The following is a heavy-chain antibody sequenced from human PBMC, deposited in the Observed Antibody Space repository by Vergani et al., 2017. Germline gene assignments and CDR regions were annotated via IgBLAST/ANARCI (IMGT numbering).Heavy chain of an antibody. J-gene: IGHJ4*01. CDR2: IKSDGRT. Sequence: VELLESGGGLAQPGGSLRVSCSASGFRVTTYYMSWVRQAPGKGLEWVSVIKSDGRTSYAESVRGRFTISRDTYRNAVYLQMNILRVEDTGVYYCTRSECSGTTCYGDYFDLWGHGILVTVSS. D-gene: IGHD2-15*01. CDR1: GFRVTTYY. CDR3: TRSECSGTTCYGDYFDL. V-gene: IGHV3-66*02.